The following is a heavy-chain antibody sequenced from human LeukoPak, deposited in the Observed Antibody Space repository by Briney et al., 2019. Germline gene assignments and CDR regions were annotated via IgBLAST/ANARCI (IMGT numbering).Heavy chain of an antibody. Sequence: GGSLRLSCAASGLTFSGYWMHWVRQAPGKGLEWVSRINIDGATTDYADSVKGRFTISRDNAKNTLHLQMNSLRADDTAVYYCVRGAVGTGVWFDPWGQGTLVTVSS. CDR2: INIDGATT. CDR3: VRGAVGTGVWFDP. V-gene: IGHV3-74*01. D-gene: IGHD1-26*01. J-gene: IGHJ5*02. CDR1: GLTFSGYW.